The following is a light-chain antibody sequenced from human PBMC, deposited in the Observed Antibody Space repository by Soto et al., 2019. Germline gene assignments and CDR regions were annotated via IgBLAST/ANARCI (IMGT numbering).Light chain of an antibody. Sequence: EIVLTQSPGTLSLSPGERATLSCRASQSVRDRYLAWYQQKPGQAPSLLIYDTSTRATGVPDRLSGSGSGTDFDPTISRVEPEDFAIYFCQQYGSSPGTFGQGTKVEI. CDR2: DTS. CDR1: QSVRDRY. V-gene: IGKV3-20*01. CDR3: QQYGSSPGT. J-gene: IGKJ1*01.